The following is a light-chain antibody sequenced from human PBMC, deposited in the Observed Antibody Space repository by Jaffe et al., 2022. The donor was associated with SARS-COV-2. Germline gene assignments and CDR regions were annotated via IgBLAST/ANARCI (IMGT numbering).Light chain of an antibody. V-gene: IGLV3-1*01. J-gene: IGLJ2*01. CDR1: KLGDKY. Sequence: SYGLTQPPLVSVTAGQTASITCSGDKLGDKYVCWYQQKPGQSPVLVIYQDIRRPSGIAERFSGSNSGNTATLTISGTQAMDEADYYCQAWDSSAEEVVFGGGTKLTVL. CDR3: QAWDSSAEEVV. CDR2: QDI.